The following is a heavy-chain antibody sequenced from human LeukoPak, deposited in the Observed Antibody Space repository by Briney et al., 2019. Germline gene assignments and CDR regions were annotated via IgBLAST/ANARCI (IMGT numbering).Heavy chain of an antibody. CDR2: IKEDGTET. V-gene: IGHV3-7*03. CDR3: AKEGRSLQTY. Sequence: PGGSLRLSCAASGFAFSSHTVNWVRQAPGKGLEWVANIKEDGTETYYVDSVKGRFTISRDNGKKSLYLQMNSLRVEDTAVYYCAKEGRSLQTYWGQGTLVTVSS. J-gene: IGHJ4*02. CDR1: GFAFSSHT. D-gene: IGHD5-24*01.